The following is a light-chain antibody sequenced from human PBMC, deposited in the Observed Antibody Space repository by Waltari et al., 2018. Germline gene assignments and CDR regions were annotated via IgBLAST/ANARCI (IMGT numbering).Light chain of an antibody. CDR1: QSISTY. CDR3: QKSYSPLST. CDR2: DTS. Sequence: DIQMTQSPSSLSASVGDRVTITCRASQSISTYLNWYQQKPGKAPKLLISDTSSLQSGVPSRFSGRGSGTDFTLTISSLQAEDLATYYCQKSYSPLSTFGQGTKVEIK. J-gene: IGKJ1*01. V-gene: IGKV1-39*01.